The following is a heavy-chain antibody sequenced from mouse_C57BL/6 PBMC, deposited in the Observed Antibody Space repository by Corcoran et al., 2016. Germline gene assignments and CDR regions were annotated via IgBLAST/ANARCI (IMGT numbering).Heavy chain of an antibody. CDR2: IYPGDGDT. Sequence: QVQLQQSGAELVKPGASVKISCKASGYAFSSYWMNWVKQRPGKGLEWIGQIYPGDGDTNYNGKFKGKATLTADKSSSTAYMQLSSLTSEDSAVYFCARSGGPYYYGSSYVYWGQGTTLTVSS. J-gene: IGHJ2*01. CDR1: GYAFSSYW. D-gene: IGHD1-1*01. CDR3: ARSGGPYYYGSSYVY. V-gene: IGHV1-80*01.